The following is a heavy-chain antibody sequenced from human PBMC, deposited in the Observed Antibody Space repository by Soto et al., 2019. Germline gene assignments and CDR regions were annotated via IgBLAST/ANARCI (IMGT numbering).Heavy chain of an antibody. Sequence: SLRLSCTTSGFTFGDYALSWVRQAPGKGLEWVGFIRRNAYGGTTDYAASVKGRFTISRDDSKSIAYLQMNSLRTEDTALYYCTIASSLDFDFWGQGTLVTVSS. CDR3: TIASSLDFDF. CDR1: GFTFGDYA. V-gene: IGHV3-49*04. D-gene: IGHD3-16*01. J-gene: IGHJ4*02. CDR2: IRRNAYGGTT.